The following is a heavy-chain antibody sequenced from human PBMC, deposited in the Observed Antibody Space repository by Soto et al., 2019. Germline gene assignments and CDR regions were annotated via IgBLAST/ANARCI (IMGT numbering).Heavy chain of an antibody. CDR1: GFTVSSSY. J-gene: IGHJ2*01. CDR3: ARHVGYYWYFDL. Sequence: EVQLVESGGGMVQPGGSLRLSCAASGFTVSSSYMGWVRQAPGKGLEWVSSIYSDGNTYYAGSVRGRFTISTDNSKDTLYLQMNSLRVDDTAMYYCARHVGYYWYFDLWGRGTLVTVSS. V-gene: IGHV3-66*04. D-gene: IGHD6-13*01. CDR2: IYSDGNT.